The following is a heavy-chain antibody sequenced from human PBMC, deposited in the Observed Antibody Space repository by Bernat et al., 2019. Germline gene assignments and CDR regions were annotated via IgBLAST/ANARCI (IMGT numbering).Heavy chain of an antibody. D-gene: IGHD3-10*01. Sequence: EVQLVESGGGLVKPGGSLRLSCAASGFTFSNAWMSWVRQAPGKGLEWVGRIKSKTDGGTTDYAAPVKGRFTISRDDSKNTLYLQMNRLKTEDTAVYYCTTPYSSGSGSPDYWGQGTLVTVSS. J-gene: IGHJ4*02. CDR2: IKSKTDGGTT. CDR1: GFTFSNAW. CDR3: TTPYSSGSGSPDY. V-gene: IGHV3-15*01.